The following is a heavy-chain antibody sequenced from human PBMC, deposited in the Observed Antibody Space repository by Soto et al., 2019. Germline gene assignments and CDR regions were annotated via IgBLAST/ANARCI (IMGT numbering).Heavy chain of an antibody. D-gene: IGHD6-6*01. CDR2: IIPIFGTA. CDR1: GGTFSSYA. Sequence: SVKVSCKASGGTFSSYAISWVRQAPGQGLEWMGGIIPIFGTANYAQKFQGRVTITADESTSTAYMELSSLRSEDTAVYYCARGGGGSYSSSSLVYYFQYWGQGTLVTLSS. J-gene: IGHJ4*02. CDR3: ARGGGGSYSSSSLVYYFQY. V-gene: IGHV1-69*13.